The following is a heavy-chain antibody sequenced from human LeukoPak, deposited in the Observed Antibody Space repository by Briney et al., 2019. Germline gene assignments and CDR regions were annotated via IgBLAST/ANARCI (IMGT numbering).Heavy chain of an antibody. V-gene: IGHV4-4*07. D-gene: IGHD3-22*01. Sequence: PSETLSLTCTVSGGSISSYYWSWIRQPAGKGLEWIGRIYTSGSTNYNPSLKSRVTMSVGTSKNQFSLKLSSVTAADTAVYYCAREGYYDSSGSLDYWGQGTLVTVSS. CDR1: GGSISSYY. CDR2: IYTSGST. CDR3: AREGYYDSSGSLDY. J-gene: IGHJ4*02.